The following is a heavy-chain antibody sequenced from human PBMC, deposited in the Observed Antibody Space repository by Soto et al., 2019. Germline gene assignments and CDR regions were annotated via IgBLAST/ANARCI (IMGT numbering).Heavy chain of an antibody. D-gene: IGHD3-10*01. CDR2: IIPVFGTA. Sequence: SVKVSCKASGGPYNSFAISWVRQAPGQGLGWIGGIIPVFGTATYAQKFKGRVTITAEESTSTAYMELSSLTSEDTAVYYCARFLGGAGSYYDGQNYNYYNGMDVWGQGTTVTVSS. J-gene: IGHJ6*02. V-gene: IGHV1-69*13. CDR1: GGPYNSFA. CDR3: ARFLGGAGSYYDGQNYNYYNGMDV.